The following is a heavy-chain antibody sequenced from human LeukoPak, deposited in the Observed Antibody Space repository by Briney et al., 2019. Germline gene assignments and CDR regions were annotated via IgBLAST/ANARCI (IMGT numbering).Heavy chain of an antibody. CDR3: VKDSSGYYFDY. Sequence: GGSLRLSCSASGFTFSSYAMHWVRQAPGKGLEYVSAISTNRGSTYYADSVKGRFTISRDNSKNTLYLQISSLRAEDTAVYYCVKDSSGYYFDYWGQGTLVTV. CDR1: GFTFSSYA. D-gene: IGHD3-22*01. V-gene: IGHV3-64D*09. CDR2: ISTNRGST. J-gene: IGHJ4*02.